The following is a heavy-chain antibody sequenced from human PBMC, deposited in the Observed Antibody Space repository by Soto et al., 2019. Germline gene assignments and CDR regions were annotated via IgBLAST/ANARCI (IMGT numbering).Heavy chain of an antibody. CDR2: INDRGSI. CDR3: ARESHDILTGPPWVWYFDL. Sequence: QVQLQQWGAGPLRPLETLSLTCGVSGGSFSGYYWAWIRQSPGKGLEWIGEINDRGSINYNPSLKSRVSISVDTSKNHYSLHLRSVTAAYTAVYYCARESHDILTGPPWVWYFDLWGRGTLVTVSS. D-gene: IGHD3-9*01. CDR1: GGSFSGYY. J-gene: IGHJ2*01. V-gene: IGHV4-34*01.